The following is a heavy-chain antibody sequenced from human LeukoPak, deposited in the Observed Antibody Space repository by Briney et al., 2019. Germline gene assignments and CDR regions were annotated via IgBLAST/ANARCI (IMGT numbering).Heavy chain of an antibody. Sequence: PSETLSLTCTVSGGSISSYYWSWIRQPPGKGLEWIGYIYYSGSTNYNPSLKSRVTISVDTSKNQFSLKLSSVTAADTAAYYCARVDSVAAAGTFDYWGQGTLVTVSS. CDR3: ARVDSVAAAGTFDY. J-gene: IGHJ4*02. D-gene: IGHD6-13*01. CDR1: GGSISSYY. CDR2: IYYSGST. V-gene: IGHV4-59*01.